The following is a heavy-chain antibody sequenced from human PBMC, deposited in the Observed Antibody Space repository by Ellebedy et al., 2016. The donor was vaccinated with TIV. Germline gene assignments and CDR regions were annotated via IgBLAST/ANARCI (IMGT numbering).Heavy chain of an antibody. CDR3: ARVPQPRIPRITMIVVVPEYYFDY. Sequence: AASVKVSCKASRYTFTGSYMLWLRPAPGQGLEWMGWINPNSGGTNYAQKFQGRVTMTRDTSISTAYMELSRLRSDDTAVYYCARVPQPRIPRITMIVVVPEYYFDYWGQGTLVTVSS. D-gene: IGHD3-22*01. V-gene: IGHV1-2*02. J-gene: IGHJ4*02. CDR1: RYTFTGSY. CDR2: INPNSGGT.